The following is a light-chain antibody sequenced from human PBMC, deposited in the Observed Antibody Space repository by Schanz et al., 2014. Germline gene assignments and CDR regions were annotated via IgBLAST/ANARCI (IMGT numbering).Light chain of an antibody. Sequence: QSALTQPASVSGSPGQSITISCTGTSSDVGSYNLVSWYQQHPGKAPELMIYDVTNRPSGVSYRFSGSKSGNTASLTISGLQGEDEADYYCSSYTTSSTLVFGPGTKLTVL. CDR3: SSYTTSSTLV. CDR1: SSDVGSYNL. CDR2: DVT. V-gene: IGLV2-14*02. J-gene: IGLJ1*01.